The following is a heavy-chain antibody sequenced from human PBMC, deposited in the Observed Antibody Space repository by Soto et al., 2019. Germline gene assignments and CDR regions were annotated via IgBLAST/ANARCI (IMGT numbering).Heavy chain of an antibody. CDR2: ISATGGTT. V-gene: IGHV3-23*01. J-gene: IGHJ5*02. CDR1: GFTFSSYA. CDR3: GRENWFVP. Sequence: PGGSLRLSCADSGFTFSSYAMSWVRQAPGKGLEWVSAISATGGTTYYADSVKGRFTISRDNSKNTLYLQMNSLRADDTAVYYCGRENWFVPWGQGTLVTVSS.